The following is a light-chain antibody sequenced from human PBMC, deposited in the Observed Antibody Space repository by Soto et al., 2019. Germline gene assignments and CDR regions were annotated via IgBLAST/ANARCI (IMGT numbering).Light chain of an antibody. V-gene: IGKV3-15*01. J-gene: IGKJ1*01. CDR3: KQYNTWLRT. CDR1: QSVSSN. Sequence: EVVMTQSPDTLSVSPGERATLSCRASQSVSSNLAWYQQKLGQAPRLLIYGASTRATVSPPRFSGSGSGTEFTLTISSLQSEDIVIYYWKQYNTWLRTFGQGTKVEIK. CDR2: GAS.